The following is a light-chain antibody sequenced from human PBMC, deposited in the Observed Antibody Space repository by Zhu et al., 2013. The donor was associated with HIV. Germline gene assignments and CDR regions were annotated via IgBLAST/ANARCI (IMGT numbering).Light chain of an antibody. V-gene: IGKV1-33*01. CDR1: QDINNY. J-gene: IGKJ1*01. CDR2: DAS. CDR3: QKSNSAPQT. Sequence: DIQMTQSPSSLSASVGDRVTITCQASQDINNYLNWYHQKPGKAPNLLIYDASNLETGVPSRFSGSGSGTSFTLTISNLQPEDVATYYCQKSNSAPQTFGQGTKVEI.